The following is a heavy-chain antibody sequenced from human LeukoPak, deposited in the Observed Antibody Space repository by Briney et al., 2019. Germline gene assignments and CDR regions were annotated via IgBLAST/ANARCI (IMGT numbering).Heavy chain of an antibody. V-gene: IGHV3-66*01. CDR2: IYNDGNT. Sequence: PGGSLRLSCVASGFTVNNNHESWVRQAPGKGLEWVSIIYNDGNTYYADSVKGRFTISRDNSMNTLHLQMNSLRAEDTAVYYCARDSPNDYGGMDVWGQGTTVTVSS. D-gene: IGHD4-17*01. CDR3: ARDSPNDYGGMDV. J-gene: IGHJ6*02. CDR1: GFTVNNNH.